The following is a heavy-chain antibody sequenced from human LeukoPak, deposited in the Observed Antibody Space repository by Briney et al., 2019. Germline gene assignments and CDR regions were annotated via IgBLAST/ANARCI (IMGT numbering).Heavy chain of an antibody. V-gene: IGHV4-34*01. J-gene: IGHJ4*02. CDR1: GGSISGYY. Sequence: PSETLSLTCAVYGGSISGYYWSWIRQPPGKGLEWIGEINHSGSTNYNPSLKSRVTISVDTSKNQFSLKLSSVTAADTAVYYCARRETMGYYGSGSFDYWGQGTLVTVSS. CDR3: ARRETMGYYGSGSFDY. CDR2: INHSGST. D-gene: IGHD3-10*01.